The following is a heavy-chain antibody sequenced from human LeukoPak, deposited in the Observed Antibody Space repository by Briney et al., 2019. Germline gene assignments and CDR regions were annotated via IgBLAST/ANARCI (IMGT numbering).Heavy chain of an antibody. Sequence: ASVTVSCKASGYTFTDYYMHWVRQAPGQGLEWMGWINPNSGGTNYAQMFQGRVTMTRDTSISTAYMELSRLRSDDTAVYYCARGVVIAGHDHWGQGTLVTVSS. CDR3: ARGVVIAGHDH. J-gene: IGHJ4*02. CDR1: GYTFTDYY. V-gene: IGHV1-2*02. CDR2: INPNSGGT. D-gene: IGHD2-15*01.